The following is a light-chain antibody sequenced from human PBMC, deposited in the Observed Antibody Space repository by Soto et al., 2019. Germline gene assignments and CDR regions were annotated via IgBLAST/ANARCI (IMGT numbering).Light chain of an antibody. J-gene: IGKJ4*01. CDR2: AAS. V-gene: IGKV1-39*01. CDR3: QQSYSTPLT. CDR1: QNISSY. Sequence: DIQMTQSPSSLSASVGDRVTITCRSSQNISSYLNWYQQKPGKAPKVLIFAASSLKSGVPSRFSGSGSGTDLTLTISSLQPEDFATYYWQQSYSTPLTFGGGTKVQIK.